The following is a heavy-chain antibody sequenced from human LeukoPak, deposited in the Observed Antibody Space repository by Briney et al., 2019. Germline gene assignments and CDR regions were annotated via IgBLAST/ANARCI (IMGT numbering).Heavy chain of an antibody. D-gene: IGHD3-10*01. CDR2: IIPIFGTA. CDR1: GYTFTSYG. Sequence: GASVKVSCKASGYTFTSYGISWVRQAPGQGLEWMGGIIPIFGTANYAQKFQGRVTITADESTSTAYMELSSLRSEDTAVYYCALLGGSGSYYNVALGNWGQGTLVTVSS. V-gene: IGHV1-69*13. J-gene: IGHJ4*02. CDR3: ALLGGSGSYYNVALGN.